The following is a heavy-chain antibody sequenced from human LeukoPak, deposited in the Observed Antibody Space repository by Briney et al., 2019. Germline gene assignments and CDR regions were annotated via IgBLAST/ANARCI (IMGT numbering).Heavy chain of an antibody. D-gene: IGHD3-3*01. V-gene: IGHV4-59*01. J-gene: IGHJ3*02. CDR3: ARDESHYDFWSGYYVMGAFDI. CDR1: GGSISSYY. CDR2: IYYSGST. Sequence: PSETLSLTCTVSGGSISSYYWSWIRQPPGKGLEWVGYIYYSGSTNYNPSLKSRVTISVDTSKNQFSLKLSSVTAADTAVYYCARDESHYDFWSGYYVMGAFDIWGQGTMVTVSS.